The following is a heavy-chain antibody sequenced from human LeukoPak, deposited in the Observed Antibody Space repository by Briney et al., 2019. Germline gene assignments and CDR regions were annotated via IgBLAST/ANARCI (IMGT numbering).Heavy chain of an antibody. J-gene: IGHJ3*02. CDR3: ARDTSSSWYSDAFDI. Sequence: GGSLRLSCAASGFTFDDYGMSWVRQAPGKGLEWVSGSNWNGGSTGYADSVKGRFTISRDNAKNSLYLQMNSLRAEDTALYYCARDTSSSWYSDAFDIWGQGTMVTVSS. V-gene: IGHV3-20*04. CDR1: GFTFDDYG. D-gene: IGHD6-13*01. CDR2: SNWNGGST.